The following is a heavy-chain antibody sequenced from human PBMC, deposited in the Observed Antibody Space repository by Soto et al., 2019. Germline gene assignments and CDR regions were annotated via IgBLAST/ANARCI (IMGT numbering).Heavy chain of an antibody. D-gene: IGHD1-1*01. CDR1: GGYISSYY. CDR2: IYYSGST. J-gene: IGHJ5*02. V-gene: IGHV4-59*01. CDR3: AGGNWNYNWFDP. Sequence: PSETLSLTCTVSGGYISSYYWSWIRQPPGKGLEWIGYIYYSGSTNYNPSLKSRVTISVDTSKNQFSLKLSSVTAADTAVYYCAGGNWNYNWFDPWGQGTLVTVSS.